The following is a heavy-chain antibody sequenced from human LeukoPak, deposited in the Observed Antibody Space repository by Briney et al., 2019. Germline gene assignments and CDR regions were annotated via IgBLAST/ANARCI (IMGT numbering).Heavy chain of an antibody. J-gene: IGHJ6*03. CDR2: IYYSGST. CDR1: GRSFSGYY. Sequence: PSETLSLTCAVYGRSFSGYYWTWIRQPPGKGLEWIGYIYYSGSTNYNPSLKSRVTISVDTSKNQFSLKLSSVTAADTAVYYCARAFYSSGWYSYSGDYYYYMDVWGKGTTVTVSS. D-gene: IGHD6-19*01. V-gene: IGHV4-59*01. CDR3: ARAFYSSGWYSYSGDYYYYMDV.